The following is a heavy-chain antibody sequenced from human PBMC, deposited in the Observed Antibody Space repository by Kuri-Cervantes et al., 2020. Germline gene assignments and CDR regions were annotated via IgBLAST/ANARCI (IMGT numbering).Heavy chain of an antibody. V-gene: IGHV3-23*01. D-gene: IGHD2-2*01. CDR2: INPSGGST. J-gene: IGHJ4*02. Sequence: GESLKISCAASGITFSSYAMSWVRQASGKGLEWVSVINPSGGSTYYAGSVRGRFTVSRDNSKNTLFLQMNSLTVEDTAVYYCAKGVSSNNYSPNDYWGQGTLVTVSS. CDR1: GITFSSYA. CDR3: AKGVSSNNYSPNDY.